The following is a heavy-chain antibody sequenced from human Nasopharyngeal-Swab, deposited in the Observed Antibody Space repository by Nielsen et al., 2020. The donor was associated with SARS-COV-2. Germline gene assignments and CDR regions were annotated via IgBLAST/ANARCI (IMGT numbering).Heavy chain of an antibody. J-gene: IGHJ4*02. V-gene: IGHV1-8*01. CDR2: MNPNSGNT. CDR3: ARGLDSSSWLDY. D-gene: IGHD6-13*01. Sequence: ASVQVSCKDSGYTFTSYDINWVRQAPGQGLEWMGWMNPNSGNTGYAQKFQGRVTMTRNTSISTAYMELSSLRSEDTAVYYCARGLDSSSWLDYWGQGTLVTVSS. CDR1: GYTFTSYD.